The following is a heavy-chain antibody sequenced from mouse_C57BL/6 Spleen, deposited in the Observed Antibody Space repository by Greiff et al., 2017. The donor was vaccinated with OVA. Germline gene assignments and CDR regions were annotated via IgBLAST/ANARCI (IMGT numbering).Heavy chain of an antibody. V-gene: IGHV1-53*01. CDR1: GYTFTSYW. Sequence: QVQLQQPGPDLVKPAPSVTLSCKASGYTFTSYWMHWVQQRPGQGLEWIGVINPRNGGTNYNEKFKSKATLTVDKSSSTAYMQLSSLTSEDSSVYDCAKGGYYYGSSYSFDYWGQGTTLTVSS. CDR2: INPRNGGT. D-gene: IGHD1-1*01. CDR3: AKGGYYYGSSYSFDY. J-gene: IGHJ2*01.